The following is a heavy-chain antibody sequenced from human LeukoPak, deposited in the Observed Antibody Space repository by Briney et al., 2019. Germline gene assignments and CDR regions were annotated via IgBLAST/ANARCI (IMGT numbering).Heavy chain of an antibody. CDR1: GGSFSGYY. V-gene: IGHV4-59*01. J-gene: IGHJ3*01. CDR3: ARDSYGSDDAFDV. D-gene: IGHD5-18*01. Sequence: SETLSLTCAVYGGSFSGYYWSWIRQPPGKGLEWIGYIYYSGSTNYNPSLKSRVTISVDTPKNQFSLKLSSVTAADTAVYYCARDSYGSDDAFDVWGQGTMVSVSS. CDR2: IYYSGST.